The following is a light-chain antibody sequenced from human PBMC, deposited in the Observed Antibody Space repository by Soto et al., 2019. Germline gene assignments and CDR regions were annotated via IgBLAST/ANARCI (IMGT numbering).Light chain of an antibody. Sequence: QSVLTQPPSVSGAPGQRVTVSCTGSSSNIWSGYDVHWYQQLPGTAPKLLIYGNINRPSGVPDRFSGSKSGTSASLAITGLQAEDEADYYCQSYDTGLIGYVFGTGTKLTVL. CDR1: SSNIWSGYD. CDR2: GNI. CDR3: QSYDTGLIGYV. J-gene: IGLJ1*01. V-gene: IGLV1-40*01.